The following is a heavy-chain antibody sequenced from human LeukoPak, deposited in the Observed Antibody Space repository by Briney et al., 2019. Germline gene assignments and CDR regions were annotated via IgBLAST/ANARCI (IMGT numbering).Heavy chain of an antibody. CDR1: GASISSGGYY. V-gene: IGHV4-31*03. J-gene: IGHJ3*02. CDR2: IYYRGNT. D-gene: IGHD3-10*01. CDR3: ARRWFGELFSGGAFDI. Sequence: PSQTLSLTCTVSGASISSGGYYSSWIRQRPGKGLEWIGYIYYRGNTYYNPSLRSRLLMSVDTSKHQFSLKLNSVTAADTAVYYCARRWFGELFSGGAFDIWGQGTVVTVSS.